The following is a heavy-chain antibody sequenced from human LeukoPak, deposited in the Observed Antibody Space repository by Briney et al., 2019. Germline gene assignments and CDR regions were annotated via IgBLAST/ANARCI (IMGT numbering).Heavy chain of an antibody. CDR3: GASRQYVGAFDI. V-gene: IGHV3-48*03. D-gene: IGHD3-16*01. J-gene: IGHJ3*02. CDR1: GFTFSSYE. CDR2: ISSSSTII. Sequence: PGESLRLSCAASGFTFSSYELYWVRQAPGKGLEWISYISSSSTIIKYADSVRGRFTISRDDARESLYLQMSSLRADDTAIYYCGASRQYVGAFDIWGQGTLVTVSS.